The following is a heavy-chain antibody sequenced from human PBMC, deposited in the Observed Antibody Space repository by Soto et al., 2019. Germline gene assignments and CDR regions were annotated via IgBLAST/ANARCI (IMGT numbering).Heavy chain of an antibody. J-gene: IGHJ3*02. Sequence: KQSQTLSLTCAISGDSVSSNSAAWNWIRQSPSRGLEWLGRTYYRSKWYNDYAVSVKSRITINPDTSKNQFSLQLNSVTPEDTAVYYCARQAYSSGWYAFDIWGQGTMVTVSS. CDR3: ARQAYSSGWYAFDI. D-gene: IGHD6-19*01. V-gene: IGHV6-1*01. CDR1: GDSVSSNSAA. CDR2: TYYRSKWYN.